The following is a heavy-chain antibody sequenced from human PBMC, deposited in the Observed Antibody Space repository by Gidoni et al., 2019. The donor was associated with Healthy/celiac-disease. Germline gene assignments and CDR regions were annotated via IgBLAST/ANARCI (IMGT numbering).Heavy chain of an antibody. CDR1: GGSISSYY. Sequence: QVQLQESGPGLVKPSETLSLTCTVPGGSISSYYWSWIRQPPGKGLEWIGYIYYSGSTNYNPSLKSRVTISVDTSKNQFSLKLSSVTAADTAVYYCARGGTKGDQQLTKGFYYYYGMDVWGQGTTVTVSS. V-gene: IGHV4-59*01. D-gene: IGHD6-13*01. J-gene: IGHJ6*02. CDR2: IYYSGST. CDR3: ARGGTKGDQQLTKGFYYYYGMDV.